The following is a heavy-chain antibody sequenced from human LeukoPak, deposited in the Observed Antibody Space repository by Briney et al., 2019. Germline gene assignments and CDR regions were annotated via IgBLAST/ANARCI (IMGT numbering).Heavy chain of an antibody. CDR2: ITGSGGST. V-gene: IGHV3-23*01. CDR3: AKDYIIMVRGFDY. J-gene: IGHJ4*02. Sequence: GGSLRLSCAASGFTFSSYAMSWVRQAPGKGLEWVSAITGSGGSTYYADSVKGRFTISRDNPKNTLYLQMNSLRAEDAAVYYCAKDYIIMVRGFDYWGQGTLVTVSS. CDR1: GFTFSSYA. D-gene: IGHD3-10*01.